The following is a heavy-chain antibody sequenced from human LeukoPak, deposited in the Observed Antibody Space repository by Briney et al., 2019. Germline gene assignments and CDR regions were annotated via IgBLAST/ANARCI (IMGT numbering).Heavy chain of an antibody. V-gene: IGHV3-33*01. Sequence: PGGSLRLSCAASGFTFSSYGTHWVRQAPGKGLEWVAVIWYDGSNKYYADSVKGRFTISRDNSKNTLYLQMNSLRAEDTAVYYCARGNIVATITPDYWGQGTLVTVSS. CDR2: IWYDGSNK. CDR3: ARGNIVATITPDY. J-gene: IGHJ4*02. D-gene: IGHD5-12*01. CDR1: GFTFSSYG.